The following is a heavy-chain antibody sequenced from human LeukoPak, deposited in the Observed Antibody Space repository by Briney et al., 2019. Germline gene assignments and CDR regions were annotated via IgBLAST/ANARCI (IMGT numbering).Heavy chain of an antibody. J-gene: IGHJ5*02. Sequence: GGSLRLSCAASGFTFSSYSMNWVRQAPGKGLEWVSSISSSSSYIYYADSVKGRFTISRDNAKNSLYLQMNSLRAEDTAVYYCARDPEGYNWFDPWGQGALVTVSS. CDR1: GFTFSSYS. CDR3: ARDPEGYNWFDP. V-gene: IGHV3-21*01. CDR2: ISSSSSYI.